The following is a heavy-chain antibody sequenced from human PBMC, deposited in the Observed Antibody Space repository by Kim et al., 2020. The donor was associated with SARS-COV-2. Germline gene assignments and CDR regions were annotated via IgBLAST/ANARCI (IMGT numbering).Heavy chain of an antibody. CDR1: GFTFSSYG. CDR2: ISYDGSNK. J-gene: IGHJ6*02. Sequence: GGSLRLSCAASGFTFSSYGMHWVRQAPGKGLEWVAVISYDGSNKYYADSVKGRFTISRDNSKNTLYLQMNSLRAEDTAVYYCAKEGAYCGGDCSYYYYYGMDVWGQGTTVTVSS. D-gene: IGHD2-21*02. V-gene: IGHV3-30*18. CDR3: AKEGAYCGGDCSYYYYYGMDV.